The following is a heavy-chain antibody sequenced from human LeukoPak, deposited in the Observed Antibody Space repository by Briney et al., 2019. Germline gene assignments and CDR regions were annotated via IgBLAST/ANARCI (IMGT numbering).Heavy chain of an antibody. CDR1: GFTFSSYA. CDR3: ARVGGKSYYYYYYMDV. V-gene: IGHV3-48*04. CDR2: ISSSGSTI. J-gene: IGHJ6*03. Sequence: GGSLRLSCAASGFTFSSYAVSWVRQAPGKGLEWVSYISSSGSTIYYADSVKGRFTISRDNAKNSLYLQMNSLRAEDTAVYYCARVGGKSYYYYYYMDVWGKGTTVTISS. D-gene: IGHD1-26*01.